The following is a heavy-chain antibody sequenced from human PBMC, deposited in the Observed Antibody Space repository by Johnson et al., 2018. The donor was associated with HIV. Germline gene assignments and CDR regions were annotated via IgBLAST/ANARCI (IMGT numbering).Heavy chain of an antibody. CDR3: ARDPSWGYALDI. D-gene: IGHD5-18*01. CDR1: GFTFDDYG. V-gene: IGHV3-66*02. J-gene: IGHJ3*02. Sequence: VQLVESGGGVVRPGGSLRLSCAASGFTFDDYGMSWVRQAPGKGLEWVSLIYTGGSTYYADSVQGRFTIPRDNSKNTLYLQMNSLRAEDTAVYYCARDPSWGYALDIWGQGTMVTVSS. CDR2: IYTGGST.